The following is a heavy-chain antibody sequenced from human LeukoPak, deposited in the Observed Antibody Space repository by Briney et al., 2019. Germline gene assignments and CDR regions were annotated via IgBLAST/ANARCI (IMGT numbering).Heavy chain of an antibody. CDR2: LDPEDGET. CDR1: GYTLTELS. CDR3: ATAFGARRAFDI. Sequence: ASVKVSCKVSGYTLTELSMHWVRQAPGKGLEWMGGLDPEDGETIYAQKFQGRVTMTEDTSTDTAYMEQSSLRSEDTAVYYCATAFGARRAFDIWGQGTMVTVSS. D-gene: IGHD3-10*01. J-gene: IGHJ3*02. V-gene: IGHV1-24*01.